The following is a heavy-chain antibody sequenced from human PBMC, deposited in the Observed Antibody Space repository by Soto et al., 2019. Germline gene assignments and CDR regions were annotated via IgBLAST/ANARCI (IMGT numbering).Heavy chain of an antibody. CDR3: ASRALDYGDFTDS. Sequence: ASVKVSCRASGYTFTSCGISCVRQAPGQGLEWTGWISAYNADTKKPHKLTASVTMTTDTSTTTDYMDTRSLRSEDTAVYYCASRALDYGDFTDSWGQGTLVTVSS. V-gene: IGHV1-18*01. J-gene: IGHJ4*02. D-gene: IGHD4-17*01. CDR2: ISAYNADT. CDR1: GYTFTSCG.